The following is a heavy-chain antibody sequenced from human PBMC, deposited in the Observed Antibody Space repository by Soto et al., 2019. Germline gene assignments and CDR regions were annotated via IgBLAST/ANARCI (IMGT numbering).Heavy chain of an antibody. Sequence: QLLDSGGGLVQPGESLRLSCAASGFTITSSAMSWVRQAPGKGLEWVSTTGISGRTTYYADSVKGRFTVSRDDSKNTLDLQMSSLRAEETAVYYCATVHNNSRSFDYWGQGTPVTVSS. CDR3: ATVHNNSRSFDY. CDR1: GFTITSSA. J-gene: IGHJ4*02. V-gene: IGHV3-23*01. CDR2: TGISGRTT. D-gene: IGHD1-1*01.